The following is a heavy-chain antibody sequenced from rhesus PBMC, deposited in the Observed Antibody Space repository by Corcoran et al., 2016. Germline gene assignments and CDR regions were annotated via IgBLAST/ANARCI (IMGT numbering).Heavy chain of an antibody. V-gene: IGHV4-99*01. D-gene: IGHD3-16*01. Sequence: QVQLQESGPGLVKPSETLSLTCAVSGYSISSGYYWGWIRQHPGKGLDYIGYISGSSASTYSPHSLKPRATISKDTAKNQLSLKLSSVTAADPAVYYCASLVGGSRYYFASWGQGVLVTVSS. CDR2: ISGSSAST. CDR1: GYSISSGYY. CDR3: ASLVGGSRYYFAS. J-gene: IGHJ4*01.